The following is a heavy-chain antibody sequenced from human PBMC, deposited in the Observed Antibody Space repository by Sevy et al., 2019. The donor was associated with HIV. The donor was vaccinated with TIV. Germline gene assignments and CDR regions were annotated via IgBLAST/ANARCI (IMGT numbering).Heavy chain of an antibody. J-gene: IGHJ5*02. Sequence: GGSLGLSCAASGFTVSSSYMTWVRQPPGKGLEWVSVIYSGGSTYYADSVKGRFNISRDNSKNTLYLQMNNLRADDTAVYYSARGRGVFGAVAINWFDPWGQGALVTVSS. CDR1: GFTVSSSY. CDR3: ARGRGVFGAVAINWFDP. CDR2: IYSGGST. D-gene: IGHD3-3*01. V-gene: IGHV3-53*01.